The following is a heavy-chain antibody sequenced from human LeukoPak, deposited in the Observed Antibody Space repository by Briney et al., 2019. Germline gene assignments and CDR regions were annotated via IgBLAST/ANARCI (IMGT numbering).Heavy chain of an antibody. Sequence: SETLSLTCAVYGGSFSGYHWSWIRQPPGKGLEWIGEINHSGSTNYNPSLKSRVTISVDTSKNQFSLKLSSVTAADTAVYYCAREQYFDAFDIWGQGTMVTVSS. D-gene: IGHD2/OR15-2a*01. J-gene: IGHJ3*02. CDR2: INHSGST. CDR1: GGSFSGYH. V-gene: IGHV4-34*01. CDR3: AREQYFDAFDI.